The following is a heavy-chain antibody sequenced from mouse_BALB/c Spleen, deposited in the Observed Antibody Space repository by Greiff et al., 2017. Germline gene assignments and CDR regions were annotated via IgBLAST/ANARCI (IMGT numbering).Heavy chain of an antibody. D-gene: IGHD2-4*01. Sequence: EVKLQESGPELVKPGASVKMSCKASGYTFTSYVMHWVKQKPGQGLEWIGYINPYNDGTKYNEKFKGKATLTSDKSSSTAYMELSSLTSEDSAVYYCACSMITPYYAMDYWGQGTSVTVSS. J-gene: IGHJ4*01. CDR2: INPYNDGT. CDR1: GYTFTSYV. V-gene: IGHV1-14*01. CDR3: ACSMITPYYAMDY.